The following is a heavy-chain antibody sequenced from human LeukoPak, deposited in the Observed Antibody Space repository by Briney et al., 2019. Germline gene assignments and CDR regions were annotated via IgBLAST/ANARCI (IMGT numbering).Heavy chain of an antibody. CDR3: ARQVFNYINNGGYRQPANDAFDI. D-gene: IGHD2-8*01. CDR1: GYSLSSGYY. CDR2: IYHSGST. V-gene: IGHV4-38-2*01. Sequence: SETLSLTCAVSGYSLSSGYYWGWIRQPPGKGLEWIGNIYHSGSTYYNPSLKSRVTIPVDTPKNQFPLRRSSLTAADTAVYSCARQVFNYINNGGYRQPANDAFDIWGQGKMVTVSS. J-gene: IGHJ3*02.